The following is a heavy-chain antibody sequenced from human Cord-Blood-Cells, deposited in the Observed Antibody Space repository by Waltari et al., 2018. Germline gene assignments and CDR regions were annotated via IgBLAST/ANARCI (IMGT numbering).Heavy chain of an antibody. CDR3: ARDTGGSYGY. D-gene: IGHD1-26*01. J-gene: IGHJ4*02. CDR2: IYHSGGT. Sequence: QVQLQESGPGLVKPSGTLSLTCAVSGGSISSSNWWRWVRQPPGKGLEGIGEIYHSGGTHYNPSLKSRVTIAVDKSKDQVSRKRSAVTAADTAGYYCARDTGGSYGYWGQGTLVTVSS. CDR1: GGSISSSNW. V-gene: IGHV4-4*02.